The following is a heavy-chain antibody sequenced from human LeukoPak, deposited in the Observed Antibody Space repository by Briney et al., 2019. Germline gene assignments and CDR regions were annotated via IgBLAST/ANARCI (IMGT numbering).Heavy chain of an antibody. J-gene: IGHJ2*01. CDR3: ARVVQGSRILPGQNTKGNWYFDL. Sequence: GGSLSLSCAPSGFTFSSYWMSWARQAAGKGLECVANIKLDGREKYYVDSVKGRFPVSRDNAKDSLYLQMNSLRAEDTAVYYCARVVQGSRILPGQNTKGNWYFDLWGRGTLVTVSS. CDR1: GFTFSSYW. V-gene: IGHV3-7*01. D-gene: IGHD3-9*01. CDR2: IKLDGREK.